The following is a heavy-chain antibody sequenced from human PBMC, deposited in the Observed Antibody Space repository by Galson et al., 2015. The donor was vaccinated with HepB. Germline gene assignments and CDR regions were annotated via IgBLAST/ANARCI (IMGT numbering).Heavy chain of an antibody. CDR2: INPNSGGT. D-gene: IGHD6-13*01. CDR1: GYTFTGYY. J-gene: IGHJ5*02. Sequence: SVKVSCKASGYTFTGYYMHWVRQAPGQGLEWMGRINPNSGGTNYAQKFQGRVTMTRDTSISTAYMELSRLRSDDTAVYYCARAVGVEQQLVRWLSGEGWFDPWGQGTLVTVSS. V-gene: IGHV1-2*06. CDR3: ARAVGVEQQLVRWLSGEGWFDP.